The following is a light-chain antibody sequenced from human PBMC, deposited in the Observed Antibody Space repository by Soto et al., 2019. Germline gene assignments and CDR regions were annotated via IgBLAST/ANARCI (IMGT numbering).Light chain of an antibody. CDR3: QQRTDGWT. V-gene: IGKV3-11*01. J-gene: IGKJ1*01. CDR1: QSVRRS. Sequence: EIVLTQSPATLSLSPGERATLSCRASQSVRRSLGWYQQKPGQPPRLLTYDASKRVTGIPARFSGSGSGTDFTLAISSLAHEDFAVYFCQQRTDGWTFGQGTKVEIK. CDR2: DAS.